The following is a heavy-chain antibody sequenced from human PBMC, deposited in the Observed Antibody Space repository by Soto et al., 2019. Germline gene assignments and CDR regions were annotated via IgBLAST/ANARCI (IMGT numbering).Heavy chain of an antibody. D-gene: IGHD5-12*01. Sequence: PGGAPRLSFAAPGFTFNSYNINWGRPAPGKGVEWVSYISSSSSTIYYADSVKGRFTISRDNAKNSLYLQMNSLRAEDTAVYYCARADSGYAHGYYYYGMDVWGQGTTVTSP. CDR1: GFTFNSYN. J-gene: IGHJ6*02. CDR2: ISSSSSTI. V-gene: IGHV3-48*01. CDR3: ARADSGYAHGYYYYGMDV.